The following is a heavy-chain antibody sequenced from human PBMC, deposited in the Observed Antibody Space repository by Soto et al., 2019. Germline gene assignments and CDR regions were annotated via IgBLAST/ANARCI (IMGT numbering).Heavy chain of an antibody. CDR1: GYTFTSYG. Sequence: ASVKVSCKASGYTFTSYGISWVRQAPGQGLEWMGWISAYNGNTNYAQKLQGRVTMTTDTSTSTAYMELRSLRSDDTAVYYCARDVPPRYCTNGLCKHGWFDPWGQGTLVTVSS. CDR3: ARDVPPRYCTNGLCKHGWFDP. J-gene: IGHJ5*02. D-gene: IGHD2-8*01. V-gene: IGHV1-18*04. CDR2: ISAYNGNT.